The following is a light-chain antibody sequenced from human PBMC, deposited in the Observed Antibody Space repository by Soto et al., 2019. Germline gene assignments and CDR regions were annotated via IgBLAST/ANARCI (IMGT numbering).Light chain of an antibody. CDR2: DVS. CDR1: SSDVGGYNY. V-gene: IGLV2-14*01. CDR3: SSYTSSSTLVV. Sequence: QSALTQPASVSGSPGQSITISCTGTSSDVGGYNYVSWYQQHPGKAPKLRIYDVSNRPSGVSNRFSGSKSGNTASLTISGLQAEDEVDYYCSSYTSSSTLVVFGGGTKLTVL. J-gene: IGLJ2*01.